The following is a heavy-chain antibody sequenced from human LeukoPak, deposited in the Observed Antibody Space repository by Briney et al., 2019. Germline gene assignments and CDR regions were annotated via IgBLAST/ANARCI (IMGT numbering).Heavy chain of an antibody. CDR3: ARVVVAATFAFDI. Sequence: SGGSLRLSCAASGFTFSDYYMSWIRQAPGKGLEWVSYISSSSSYTNYADSVKGRFTISRDNAKNSLYLQMNSLRAEDTAVYYCARVVVAATFAFDIWGQGTMVTVSS. J-gene: IGHJ3*02. CDR2: ISSSSSYT. V-gene: IGHV3-11*06. CDR1: GFTFSDYY. D-gene: IGHD2-15*01.